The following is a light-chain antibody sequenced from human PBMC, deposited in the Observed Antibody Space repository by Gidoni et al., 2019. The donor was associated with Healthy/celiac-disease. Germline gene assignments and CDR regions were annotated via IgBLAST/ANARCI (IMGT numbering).Light chain of an antibody. V-gene: IGLV3-1*01. J-gene: IGLJ2*01. Sequence: SYELTQPPSVSVSPGQTASITCSGDKLGDKYACWYQQKPGQSPVLVIYQDSKRPSGIPERFSGSNSGNTATLTISGTQAMDEADYYCQAWASSFVVFGGGTKL. CDR3: QAWASSFVV. CDR1: KLGDKY. CDR2: QDS.